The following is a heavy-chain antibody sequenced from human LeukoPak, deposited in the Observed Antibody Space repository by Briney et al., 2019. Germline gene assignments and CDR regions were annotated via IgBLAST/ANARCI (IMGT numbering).Heavy chain of an antibody. J-gene: IGHJ4*02. CDR1: GYTFTSYY. Sequence: ASVKVSCKASGYTFTSYYMHWVQQAPGQGLEWMGIINPSGGSASYAQEFQGRVTMTRDTSTSTVYMELSSLKSEDTAVYYCASGQLRIAAAGTQGLPTHWGQGTLVTVSS. CDR2: INPSGGSA. V-gene: IGHV1-46*01. D-gene: IGHD6-13*01. CDR3: ASGQLRIAAAGTQGLPTH.